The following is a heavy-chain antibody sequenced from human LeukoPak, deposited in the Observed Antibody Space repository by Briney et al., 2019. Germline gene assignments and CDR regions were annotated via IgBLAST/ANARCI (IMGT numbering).Heavy chain of an antibody. CDR1: GFTFSDYN. V-gene: IGHV3-11*01. CDR3: ATVGYSYATDY. Sequence: GGSLSLSCAASGFTFSDYNMRWIRQAPGKGLEWVSSISRSGSTKYYADSVKGRFTISRDNAKNSLFLQMNSLRAEDTAVYYCATVGYSYATDYWGQGTLVTVSS. CDR2: ISRSGSTK. D-gene: IGHD5-18*01. J-gene: IGHJ4*02.